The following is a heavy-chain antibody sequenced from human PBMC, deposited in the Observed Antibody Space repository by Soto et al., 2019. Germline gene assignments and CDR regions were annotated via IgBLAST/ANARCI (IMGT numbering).Heavy chain of an antibody. V-gene: IGHV1-69*13. J-gene: IGHJ4*02. Sequence: VASVKVSCKSSGYIFKNYAVTWLRQAPGQGLEWMGGIIPVFGTPDYSQKFRGRVTITADESTSTVYMELRSLTSEDTAVYYCARHLYDYVWGSYRHWGQGTLVTVS. CDR2: IIPVFGTP. CDR1: GYIFKNYA. D-gene: IGHD3-16*02. CDR3: ARHLYDYVWGSYRH.